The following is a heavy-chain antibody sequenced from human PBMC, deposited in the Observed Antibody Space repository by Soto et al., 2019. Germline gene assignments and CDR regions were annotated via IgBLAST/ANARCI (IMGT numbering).Heavy chain of an antibody. CDR3: AARRLELHLNY. J-gene: IGHJ4*02. Sequence: QVQLQQWGAGLLKPSETLSLTCAVYGGSFSGYYWSWIRQPPGKGLEWIGEINHSGSTNYNPSLKSRVTISVDTSENQFSLKLSSVTAADTAVYYCAARRLELHLNYWGQGTLVTVSS. CDR2: INHSGST. V-gene: IGHV4-34*01. CDR1: GGSFSGYY. D-gene: IGHD1-7*01.